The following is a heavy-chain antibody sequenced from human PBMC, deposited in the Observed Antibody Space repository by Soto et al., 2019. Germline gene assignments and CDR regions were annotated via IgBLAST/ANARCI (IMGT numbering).Heavy chain of an antibody. CDR1: GFTFRNYN. J-gene: IGHJ4*02. Sequence: EVQLVESGGGLVKAGGSLSLFCTASGFTFRNYNMNWVRQAPGKGLEWVSSISTGGAYMFYADSVKGRFTISRDNAQNSLFLQIDSPRAEDTAVYYCARDIATPGGDYFDSWGQGTLVTVS. CDR2: ISTGGAYM. CDR3: ARDIATPGGDYFDS. D-gene: IGHD2-15*01. V-gene: IGHV3-21*06.